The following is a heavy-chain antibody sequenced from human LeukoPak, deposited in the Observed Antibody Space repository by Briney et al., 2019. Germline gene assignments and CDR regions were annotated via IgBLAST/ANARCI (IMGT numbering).Heavy chain of an antibody. CDR2: IDPSDSYT. D-gene: IGHD2-15*01. CDR3: ASPLAVADYGMDV. V-gene: IGHV5-10-1*01. J-gene: IGHJ6*02. Sequence: GESLKISCKGSGYSFTSYWISWVRQMPGKGLEWMGRIDPSDSYTNYSPSFQGHVTISADKSISTAYLQWSSLKASDTAMCYCASPLAVADYGMDVWGQGTTVTVSS. CDR1: GYSFTSYW.